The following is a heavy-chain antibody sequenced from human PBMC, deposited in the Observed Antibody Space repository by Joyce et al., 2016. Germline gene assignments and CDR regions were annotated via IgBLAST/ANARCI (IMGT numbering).Heavy chain of an antibody. V-gene: IGHV3-30*18. D-gene: IGHD6-25*01. J-gene: IGHJ4*02. CDR3: AKILTATYSSGWFLDY. CDR1: GLTLSNYG. Sequence: QVQLVESGGGVVQSGRSLRLSCAASGLTLSNYGVHWVRQAPGKGLEWVAVISYAGIYKYYADSVKGRFTISRDNSKNTVFLEMNSLRAEDTAVYYCAKILTATYSSGWFLDYWGQGTLVTVSS. CDR2: ISYAGIYK.